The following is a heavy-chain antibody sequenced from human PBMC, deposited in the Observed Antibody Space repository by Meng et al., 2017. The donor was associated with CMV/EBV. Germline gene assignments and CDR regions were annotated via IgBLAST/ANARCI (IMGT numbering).Heavy chain of an antibody. CDR1: GYTFTGYY. CDR3: ARDRSFYDFSSGYGH. V-gene: IGHV1-2*02. D-gene: IGHD3-3*01. Sequence: SGYTFTGYYMHWVRQAPGQGLEWMGWINPNSGNTNYAQKFQDRVTTTRDTSVSIVYMELSRLRSDDTAMYYCARDRSFYDFSSGYGHWGQGTLVTVSS. CDR2: INPNSGNT. J-gene: IGHJ4*02.